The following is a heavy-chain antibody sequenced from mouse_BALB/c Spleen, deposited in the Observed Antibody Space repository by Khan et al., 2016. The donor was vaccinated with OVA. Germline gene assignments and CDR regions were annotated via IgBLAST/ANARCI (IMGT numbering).Heavy chain of an antibody. CDR2: INYSGST. D-gene: IGHD3-3*01. V-gene: IGHV3-2*02. J-gene: IGHJ3*01. CDR3: ARGRAY. Sequence: EVELVESGPGLVKPSQSLSLTCTVTAYSVTSDYAWNWIRQFPGNKLEWMGYINYSGSTSYTPSLKSRISITRDTSKNQFFLQLSSVTTEDTATYYCARGRAYWGQGTLVTVSA. CDR1: AYSVTSDYA.